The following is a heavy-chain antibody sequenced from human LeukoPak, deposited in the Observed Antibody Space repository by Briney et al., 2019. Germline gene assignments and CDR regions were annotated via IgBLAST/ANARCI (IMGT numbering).Heavy chain of an antibody. V-gene: IGHV3-48*03. CDR3: ARGTAAAGIGY. CDR1: GFTFSSYE. D-gene: IGHD6-13*01. J-gene: IGHJ4*02. CDR2: ISSSGSTI. Sequence: GGSLRLSCAASGFTFSSYEMNWVRQAPGKGLEWVSYISSSGSTIYYADSVKGRFTISRDSAKNSLYLQMNSLRAEDTAVYYCARGTAAAGIGYWGQGTLVTVSS.